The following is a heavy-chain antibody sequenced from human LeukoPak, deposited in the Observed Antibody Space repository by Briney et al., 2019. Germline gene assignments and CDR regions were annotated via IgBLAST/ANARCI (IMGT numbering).Heavy chain of an antibody. CDR2: TKPDGTAE. Sequence: GGSLRLSCAASGFAFRNYWMGWVRQAPGKGLEWVANTKPDGTAEHYADSVRGRFTTSRDKANNILYLQTNSLRREDTVALYCPKDGGLHTNFDSWGAGTLVTVSS. CDR1: GFAFRNYW. D-gene: IGHD2-15*01. V-gene: IGHV3-7*04. CDR3: PKDGGLHTNFDS. J-gene: IGHJ4*02.